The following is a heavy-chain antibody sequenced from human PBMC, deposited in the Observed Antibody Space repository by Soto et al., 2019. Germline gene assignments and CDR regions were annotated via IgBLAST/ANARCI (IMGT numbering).Heavy chain of an antibody. CDR1: GFTFSSYA. J-gene: IGHJ3*02. D-gene: IGHD6-13*01. CDR2: ISYDGSNK. V-gene: IGHV3-30-3*01. CDR3: ARKTQLVRGDAFDI. Sequence: PGGSLRLSCAASGFTFSSYAMYWVRQAPGKGLEWVAVISYDGSNKYYADSVKGRFTISRDNSKNTLYLQMNSLRAEDTAVYYCARKTQLVRGDAFDIWGQGTMVTVSS.